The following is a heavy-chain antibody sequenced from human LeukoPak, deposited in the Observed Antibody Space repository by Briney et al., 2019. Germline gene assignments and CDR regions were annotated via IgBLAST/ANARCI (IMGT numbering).Heavy chain of an antibody. J-gene: IGHJ4*02. CDR2: IYPGDSDT. CDR3: ARQDDFRLDY. D-gene: IGHD3-3*01. V-gene: IGHV5-51*01. CDR1: GYTFSSYW. Sequence: GGSLRLSCKGSGYTFSSYWIGWVRQMPGKGLEWMGIIYPGDSDTRYSPSLQGQVTISVDTSIGTAYLQWSSLKASDTAIYYCARQDDFRLDYWGQGTLVTVSS.